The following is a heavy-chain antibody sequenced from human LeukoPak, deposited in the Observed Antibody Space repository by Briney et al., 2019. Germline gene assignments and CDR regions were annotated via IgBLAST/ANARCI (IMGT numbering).Heavy chain of an antibody. V-gene: IGHV1-69*02. J-gene: IGHJ4*02. D-gene: IGHD6-13*01. CDR3: ARGSSWLRLDY. CDR1: GGTFISYT. Sequence: ASVKVSCKASGGTFISYTISWVRQAPGQGLEWMGRIIPILGIANYAQKFQGRVTITADKSTSTAYMELSSLRSEDTAVYYCARGSSWLRLDYWGQGTLVTVSS. CDR2: IIPILGIA.